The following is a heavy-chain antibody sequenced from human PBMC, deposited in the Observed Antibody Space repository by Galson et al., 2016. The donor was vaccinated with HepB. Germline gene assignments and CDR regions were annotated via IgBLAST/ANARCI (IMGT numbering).Heavy chain of an antibody. CDR2: VSHSGGT. Sequence: ETLSLTCTVSGGSFSGYCWNWIRRPPGKGLEYIGHVSHSGGTHYNPSLKSRVTISVDTSKNQFSLNLNSVTAADTAVYYCARGDEWWSLDYWGQGTLVTVSS. CDR3: ARGDEWWSLDY. V-gene: IGHV4-59*01. J-gene: IGHJ4*02. CDR1: GGSFSGYC. D-gene: IGHD2-15*01.